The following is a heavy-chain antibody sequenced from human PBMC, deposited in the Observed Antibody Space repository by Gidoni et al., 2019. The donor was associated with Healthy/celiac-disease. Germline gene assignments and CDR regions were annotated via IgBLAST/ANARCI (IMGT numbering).Heavy chain of an antibody. CDR3: ARESRAVAGIDY. V-gene: IGHV4-34*01. J-gene: IGHJ4*02. Sequence: QVQLQQWGAGLLKPSETLSLTCAVYGGSFSGYYWSWIRQPPGKGLEWIGEINHSGSTNYNPSLKSRGTISVDTSKNQFSLKLSSVTAADTAVYYCARESRAVAGIDYWGQGTLVTVSS. D-gene: IGHD6-19*01. CDR2: INHSGST. CDR1: GGSFSGYY.